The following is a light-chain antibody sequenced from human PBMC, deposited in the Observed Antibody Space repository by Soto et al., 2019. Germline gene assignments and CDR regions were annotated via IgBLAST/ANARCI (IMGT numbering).Light chain of an antibody. CDR2: DAS. CDR3: QQRRNLVS. V-gene: IGKV3-11*01. J-gene: IGKJ5*01. CDR1: QSVSTF. Sequence: EIVLTQSPATLSLSPGERATLSCRASQSVSTFLGWYQQKPGPAPRLLISDASARASGIPARFSGSGSGTDFTLTIRSLEPEDFAVYYCQQRRNLVSFGPGTRLEIK.